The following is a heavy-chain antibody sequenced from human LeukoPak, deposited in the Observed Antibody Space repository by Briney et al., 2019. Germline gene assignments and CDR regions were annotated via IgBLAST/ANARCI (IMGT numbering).Heavy chain of an antibody. Sequence: PGRSLRLSCAASGSTFSSYGMHWVRQAPGKGLEWVAVISYDGSNKYYADSVKGRFTISRDNSKNTLYLQMNSLRAEDTAVYYCAKGSGYWGQGTLVTVSS. J-gene: IGHJ4*02. CDR1: GSTFSSYG. CDR2: ISYDGSNK. V-gene: IGHV3-30*18. CDR3: AKGSGY.